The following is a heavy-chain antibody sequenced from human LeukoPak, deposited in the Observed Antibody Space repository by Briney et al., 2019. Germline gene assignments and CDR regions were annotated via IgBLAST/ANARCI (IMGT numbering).Heavy chain of an antibody. CDR1: GFTFDDYA. CDR2: ISWNSGSI. J-gene: IGHJ3*02. V-gene: IGHV3-9*01. CDR3: AKDMGVVVVAAISDAFDI. D-gene: IGHD2-15*01. Sequence: PGGSLRLSCAASGFTFDDYAMHWVRQAPGKGLEWVSGISWNSGSIGYADSVKGRFTISRDNAKNSLYLQMNSLRAEDTALYYCAKDMGVVVVAAISDAFDIWGQGTMVTVSS.